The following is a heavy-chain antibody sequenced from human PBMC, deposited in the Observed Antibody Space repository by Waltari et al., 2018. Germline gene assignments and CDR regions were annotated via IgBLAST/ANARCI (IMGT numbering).Heavy chain of an antibody. Sequence: EVQLVQSGAEVKKPGKSLKISCRGSGYIFISYWFGWVRQMPGKGLEWMGVIYPGDSNTRYSPSFQGQVIFSVDKSISTAYLQWSSLKASDSAMYFCARRDDYYGMDVWGQGTTVTVSS. V-gene: IGHV5-51*01. CDR2: IYPGDSNT. CDR3: ARRDDYYGMDV. J-gene: IGHJ6*02. CDR1: GYIFISYW.